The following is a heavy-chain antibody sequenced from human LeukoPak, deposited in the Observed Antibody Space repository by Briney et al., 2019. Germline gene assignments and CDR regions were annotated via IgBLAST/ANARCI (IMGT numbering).Heavy chain of an antibody. CDR2: INPNSGGT. V-gene: IGHV1-2*02. J-gene: IGHJ4*02. CDR1: GYTFTGYY. D-gene: IGHD6-19*01. Sequence: ASVKVSCKASGYTFTGYYIHWVRQAPGQGLEWMGWINPNSGGTNFAQKFQGRLTMTRDTSISTAHMELSSLGSDDTAVYYCARGIGSGWAGFDYWGQGTLVTVSS. CDR3: ARGIGSGWAGFDY.